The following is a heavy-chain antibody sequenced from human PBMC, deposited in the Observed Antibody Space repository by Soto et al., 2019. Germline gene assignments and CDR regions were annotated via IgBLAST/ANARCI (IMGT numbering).Heavy chain of an antibody. J-gene: IGHJ6*02. CDR3: ARTFDYYGMDV. CDR2: IYHAGSV. V-gene: IGHV4-38-2*01. Sequence: SETLSLTCAVSGYSIASGYYWAWIRQSPGKGLEWTGSIYHAGSVYYNPSLNSRVAVSLDTSKNHFSLKLKSVTAADTAVYYCARTFDYYGMDVWGQGTTVTVSS. CDR1: GYSIASGYY.